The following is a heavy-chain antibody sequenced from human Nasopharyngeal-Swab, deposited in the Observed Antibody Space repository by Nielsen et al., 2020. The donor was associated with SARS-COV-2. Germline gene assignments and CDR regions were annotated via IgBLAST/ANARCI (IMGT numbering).Heavy chain of an antibody. CDR3: ARDRANWDFDY. V-gene: IGHV3-11*04. CDR2: ISGSGGTI. J-gene: IGHJ4*02. Sequence: GGSLRLSCAASGFTFSDYYMSWIRQAPGKELEYISYISGSGGTIYYGDSMKGRFTISRDNAKNSLYLQMNSLRAEDTAVYYCARDRANWDFDYWGQGTLVTVSS. CDR1: GFTFSDYY. D-gene: IGHD7-27*01.